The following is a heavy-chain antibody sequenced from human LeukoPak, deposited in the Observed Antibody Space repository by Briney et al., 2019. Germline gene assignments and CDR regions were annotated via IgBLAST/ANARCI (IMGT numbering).Heavy chain of an antibody. CDR1: GFTFSSYA. V-gene: IGHV3-23*01. Sequence: PGGSLTLSCAASGFTFSSYAMSWVRQPPGKGLEGVSAISGSGGSTYYADSVKGRFTISRDNSKNTLYLQINSLRAEDTAVYYCARWGPVAERYSYYCYYMDVWGKGTTVTVSS. J-gene: IGHJ6*03. D-gene: IGHD5-12*01. CDR3: ARWGPVAERYSYYCYYMDV. CDR2: ISGSGGST.